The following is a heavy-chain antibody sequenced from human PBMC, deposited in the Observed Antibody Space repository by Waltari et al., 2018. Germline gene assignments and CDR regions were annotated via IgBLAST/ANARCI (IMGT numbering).Heavy chain of an antibody. Sequence: EVQLVESGGGLVQPGRSLRLSCTASGFTLGDYAVSWVGQTPGKGLDWVGFIRSKRYGGTTEYAASVKGRFTISRDDSKSIAYLQMNSLKTEDTAVYYCGRSPAWNIAVVPVDKWGRGALVTVSS. CDR2: IRSKRYGGTT. CDR1: GFTLGDYA. D-gene: IGHD2-2*01. CDR3: GRSPAWNIAVVPVDK. V-gene: IGHV3-49*04. J-gene: IGHJ4*02.